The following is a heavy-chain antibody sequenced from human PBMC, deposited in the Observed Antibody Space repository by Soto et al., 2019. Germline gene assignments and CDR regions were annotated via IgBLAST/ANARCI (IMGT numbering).Heavy chain of an antibody. J-gene: IGHJ4*02. CDR3: ATGATGAY. CDR2: ISAFNGDT. V-gene: IGHV1-18*01. Sequence: QVQLVQSGAEVKKPGASVKVSCKASGNTFTSYGISWEQQDPGQGLEWMGWISAFNGDTNYAQRLQVRVTMTTDTSTSTAYMELRSLRSDDTAVFYCATGATGAYWGQGTLVTVSS. CDR1: GNTFTSYG. D-gene: IGHD1-26*01.